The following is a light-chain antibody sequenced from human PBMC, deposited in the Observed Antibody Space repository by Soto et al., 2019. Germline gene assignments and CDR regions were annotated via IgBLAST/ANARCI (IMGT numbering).Light chain of an antibody. J-gene: IGLJ1*01. Sequence: QSALTQPASVSGSPGQSITISCTGTSSDVGSYNLASWYQQHPGKAPKLMIYEGSKRPSGVSNRLSGYKSGNTASLSISGLQAEDEAENCSLSYAGRNYVLGTGTKVTVL. V-gene: IGLV2-23*01. CDR3: LSYAGRNYV. CDR2: EGS. CDR1: SSDVGSYNL.